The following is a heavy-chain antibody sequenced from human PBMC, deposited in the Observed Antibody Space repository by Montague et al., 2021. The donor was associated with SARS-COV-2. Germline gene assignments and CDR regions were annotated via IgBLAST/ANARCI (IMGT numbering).Heavy chain of an antibody. J-gene: IGHJ4*02. Sequence: CAISGDSVWSNTAAWNWIRQSPSGGLEWMGRTNYRSKWTSDYATSVEGRISIDPDTSKNQFFLHLRSVTPEDTGVYYCVRDTGSAQAGFDAWGQGTLVTVSS. CDR3: VRDTGSAQAGFDA. CDR2: TNYRSKWTS. V-gene: IGHV6-1*01. D-gene: IGHD4-17*01. CDR1: GDSVWSNTAA.